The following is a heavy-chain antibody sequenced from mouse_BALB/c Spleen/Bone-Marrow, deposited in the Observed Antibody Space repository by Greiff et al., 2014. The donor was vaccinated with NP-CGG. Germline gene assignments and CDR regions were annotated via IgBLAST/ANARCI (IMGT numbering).Heavy chain of an antibody. J-gene: IGHJ3*01. CDR3: ARGHDCSSWFAY. CDR2: VNVNGDRT. CDR1: GFTFSNYG. V-gene: IGHV5-6-3*01. D-gene: IGHD2-4*01. Sequence: EVQGVESGGGLVQPGGSLKLSCAASGFTFSNYGMSWVRQTPDKRLEMIANVNVNGDRTYNPDSVKGRFTISRDNAKNTLSLQMSSLKSEDTAMYYCARGHDCSSWFAYWGQGTLVTVSA.